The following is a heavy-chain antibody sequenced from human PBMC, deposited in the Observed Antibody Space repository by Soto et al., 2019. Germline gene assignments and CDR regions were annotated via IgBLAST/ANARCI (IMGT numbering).Heavy chain of an antibody. D-gene: IGHD1-20*01. Sequence: ASVKVSCKASGYTFTSYGISWVRQAPGQGLEWMGWISAYNGNTNYAQKLQGRVTMTTDTSTSTAYMELRSLRSDDTAVYYCAREPSPGITGTRDAFDIWGQGTMVTVSS. J-gene: IGHJ3*02. CDR3: AREPSPGITGTRDAFDI. V-gene: IGHV1-18*01. CDR2: ISAYNGNT. CDR1: GYTFTSYG.